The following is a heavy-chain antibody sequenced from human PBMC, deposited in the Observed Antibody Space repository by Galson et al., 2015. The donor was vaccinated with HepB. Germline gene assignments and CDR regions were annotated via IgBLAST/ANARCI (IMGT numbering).Heavy chain of an antibody. J-gene: IGHJ5*02. CDR2: ISSSGNTI. V-gene: IGHV3-11*01. CDR1: GFTFSDYY. CDR3: ARGHYDSSGYNWFDP. Sequence: SLRLSCAASGFTFSDYYMSWIRQAPGKGLEWVSYISSSGNTIYYADSVKGRFTISRDNAKKSLYLQMNGLRAEDTAVYYCARGHYDSSGYNWFDPWGQGTLVTVSS. D-gene: IGHD3-22*01.